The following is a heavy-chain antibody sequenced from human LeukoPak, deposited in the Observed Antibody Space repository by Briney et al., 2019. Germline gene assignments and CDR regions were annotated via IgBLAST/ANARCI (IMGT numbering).Heavy chain of an antibody. D-gene: IGHD3-9*01. Sequence: SETLSLTCTVSGGSISSSSYYWGWIRQPPGKGLEWIGSIYYSGSTYYNPSLKSRVTISVDTSKNQFSLKLSSVTAADTAVYYCARDKATYYDILTGYSNDAFDIWGQGTMVTVSS. V-gene: IGHV4-39*02. CDR3: ARDKATYYDILTGYSNDAFDI. CDR2: IYYSGST. J-gene: IGHJ3*02. CDR1: GGSISSSSYY.